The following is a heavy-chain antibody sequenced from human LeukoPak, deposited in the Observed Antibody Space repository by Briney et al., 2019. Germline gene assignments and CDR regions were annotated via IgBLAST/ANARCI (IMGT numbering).Heavy chain of an antibody. CDR2: VSSTGNT. Sequence: PSETLSLTCTVARVSINDYYWTWIRQPPGKGLEWSGYVSSTGNTNSNPSLRSRVSMSIDASKKQFSLRLNSVTAADTAVYYCARPYYGHSVGDAYDVWGQGTLVTVSS. J-gene: IGHJ3*01. CDR1: RVSINDYY. D-gene: IGHD4-17*01. V-gene: IGHV4-59*01. CDR3: ARPYYGHSVGDAYDV.